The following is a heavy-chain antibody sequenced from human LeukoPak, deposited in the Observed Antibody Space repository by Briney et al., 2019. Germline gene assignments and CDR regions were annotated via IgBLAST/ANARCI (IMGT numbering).Heavy chain of an antibody. CDR2: IYYSGST. CDR3: ARRSAAAGDAFDI. Sequence: PSETLSLTCAVYGGSFSGYYWSWIRQPPGKGLEWIGYIYYSGSTNYNPSLKSRVTISVDTSKNQFSLKLSSVTAADTAVYYCARRSAAAGDAFDIWGQGTMVTVSS. V-gene: IGHV4-59*01. D-gene: IGHD6-13*01. CDR1: GGSFSGYY. J-gene: IGHJ3*02.